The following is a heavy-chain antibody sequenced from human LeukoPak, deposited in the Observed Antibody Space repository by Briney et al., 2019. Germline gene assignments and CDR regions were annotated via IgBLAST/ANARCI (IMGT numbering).Heavy chain of an antibody. CDR1: GYTFTGFF. J-gene: IGHJ4*02. Sequence: ASVKVSCKASGYTFTGFFIHWVRQAPGQGLEWMGWINPNSGGTNYAQKFQGGVTMTRDTSISTAYMELSRLRSDDTAVYYCARDERYDSSGYPFDYWGQGTLVTVSS. V-gene: IGHV1-2*02. CDR2: INPNSGGT. D-gene: IGHD3-22*01. CDR3: ARDERYDSSGYPFDY.